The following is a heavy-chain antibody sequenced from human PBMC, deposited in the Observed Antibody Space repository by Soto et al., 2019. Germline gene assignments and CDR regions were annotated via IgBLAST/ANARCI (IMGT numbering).Heavy chain of an antibody. V-gene: IGHV1-18*01. Sequence: QIQLVQSGAEVKKPGASVKVSCKASGYTFSNHGISWVRQAPGQGLECMGWNSAYNGNTNYAQKFQGRVTMTTDTSTSTAYMELRSLRSDDTAVYYCARDDSNDHFDYWGQGTLVTVSS. D-gene: IGHD3-22*01. J-gene: IGHJ4*02. CDR2: NSAYNGNT. CDR1: GYTFSNHG. CDR3: ARDDSNDHFDY.